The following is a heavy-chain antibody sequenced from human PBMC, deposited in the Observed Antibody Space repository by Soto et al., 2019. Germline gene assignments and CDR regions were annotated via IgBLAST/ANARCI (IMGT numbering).Heavy chain of an antibody. D-gene: IGHD3-3*01. CDR1: GGAFSGYY. J-gene: IGHJ6*03. CDR2: INLSGST. Sequence: SSGTLSLTCAVYGGAFSGYYWGWIPPPPGEGAGWIGEINLSGSTNYHPSLKSRVTISVDTSKNQFSLKLSSVTAADTAVYYCARGPPYYDFWSGYDTSFYYYYMDVWGKGTTVTVSS. CDR3: ARGPPYYDFWSGYDTSFYYYYMDV. V-gene: IGHV4-34*01.